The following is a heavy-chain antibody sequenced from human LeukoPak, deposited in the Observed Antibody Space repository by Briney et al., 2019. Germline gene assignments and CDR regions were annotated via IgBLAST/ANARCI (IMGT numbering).Heavy chain of an antibody. Sequence: GGSLRLSCAASGFTFSNYWMTWVRQAPGKGLEWVANIKPDESEKYYVGSVKGRFTISRDNAKNSLLLQMNSLRAEDTAVYYCARGISMVRGDLDYWGQGTLVTVSS. CDR3: ARGISMVRGDLDY. CDR1: GFTFSNYW. J-gene: IGHJ4*02. V-gene: IGHV3-7*01. CDR2: IKPDESEK. D-gene: IGHD3-10*01.